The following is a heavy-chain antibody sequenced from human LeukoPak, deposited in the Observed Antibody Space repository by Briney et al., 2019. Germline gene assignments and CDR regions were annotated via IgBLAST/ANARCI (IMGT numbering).Heavy chain of an antibody. CDR1: GFTFSSYG. J-gene: IGHJ4*02. CDR2: ISYDGSNK. V-gene: IGHV3-30*18. Sequence: GGSLRLSCAASGFTFSSYGTHWVRQAPGKGLEWVAVISYDGSNKYYADSVKGRFTISRDNSKNTLYLQMNSLRAEDTAVYYCANNNRYLTSPPGGYWGQGTLVTVSS. CDR3: ANNNRYLTSPPGGY. D-gene: IGHD1-14*01.